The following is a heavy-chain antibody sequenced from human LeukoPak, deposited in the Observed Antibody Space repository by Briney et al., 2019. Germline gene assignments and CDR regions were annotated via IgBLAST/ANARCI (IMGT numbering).Heavy chain of an antibody. CDR2: IYYSGST. Sequence: SETLSLTCTVSGGSISSYYWSWIRQPPGKGLEWIGYIYYSGSTNYNPSLKSRVTISVDTSKNQFSLKLSSVTAADTAVYYCAREGIEGDFDYWGQGTLVTVSS. CDR1: GGSISSYY. CDR3: AREGIEGDFDY. V-gene: IGHV4-59*01. J-gene: IGHJ4*02. D-gene: IGHD3-16*01.